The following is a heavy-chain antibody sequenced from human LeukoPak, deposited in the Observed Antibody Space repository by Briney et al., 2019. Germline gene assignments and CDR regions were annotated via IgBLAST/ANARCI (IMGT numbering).Heavy chain of an antibody. CDR2: IYHSGST. J-gene: IGHJ4*02. CDR3: ARVKGGSIAARRSATVDY. Sequence: SETLSLTCTVSGYSISSGYYWGWIRQPPGKGLEWIGSIYHSGSTYYNPSLKSRVTISVDTSKNQFSLKLSSVTAADTAVYYCARVKGGSIAARRSATVDYWGQGTLVTVSS. V-gene: IGHV4-38-2*02. D-gene: IGHD6-6*01. CDR1: GYSISSGYY.